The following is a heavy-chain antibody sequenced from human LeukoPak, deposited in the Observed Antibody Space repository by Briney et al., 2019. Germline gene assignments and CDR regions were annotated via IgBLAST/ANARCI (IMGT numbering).Heavy chain of an antibody. D-gene: IGHD3-22*01. CDR2: IIPILGIA. CDR3: ASTGPSSGGALDI. V-gene: IGHV1-69*02. CDR1: GGTFSSYT. Sequence: SVTVSCKASGGTFSSYTISWVRQAPGQGLEWMGRIIPILGIANYAQKFQGRVTITADKSTSTAYMELSSLRSEDTAVYYCASTGPSSGGALDIWGQGTMVTVSS. J-gene: IGHJ3*02.